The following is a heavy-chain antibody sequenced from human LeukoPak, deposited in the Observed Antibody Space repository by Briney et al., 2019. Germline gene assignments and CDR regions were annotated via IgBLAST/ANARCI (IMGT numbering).Heavy chain of an antibody. D-gene: IGHD2-2*01. CDR2: ISSSSSYI. CDR1: GFTFSSYS. V-gene: IGHV3-21*01. Sequence: GGSLRLSCAASGFTFSSYSMNWVRQAPGKGLEWVSSISSSSSYIYYADSVKGRFTISRDNAKNSLYLQMNSLRAEDTAVYYCAGSDIVVVPAAMLPRNDAFDIWGQGTMVTVSS. J-gene: IGHJ3*02. CDR3: AGSDIVVVPAAMLPRNDAFDI.